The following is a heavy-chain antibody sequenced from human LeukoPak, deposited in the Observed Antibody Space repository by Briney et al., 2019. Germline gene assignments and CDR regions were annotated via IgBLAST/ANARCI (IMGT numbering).Heavy chain of an antibody. J-gene: IGHJ3*02. CDR2: IYYSGST. V-gene: IGHV4-59*01. Sequence: SETLSLTCTVSGGSISSYYWSWIRQPPGEGLEWIGYIYYSGSTNYNPSLKSRVTLSVDTSKNQFSLKLSSVTAADTAVYYCARPTVPDAFDIWGQGTMVTVSS. CDR1: GGSISSYY. D-gene: IGHD4-17*01. CDR3: ARPTVPDAFDI.